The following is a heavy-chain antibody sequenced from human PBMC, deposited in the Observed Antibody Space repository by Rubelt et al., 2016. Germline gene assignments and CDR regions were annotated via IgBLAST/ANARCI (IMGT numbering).Heavy chain of an antibody. CDR1: GGSISSSSYY. CDR2: IYYSGYT. CDR3: ARRSRVGPTGDY. D-gene: IGHD1-26*01. Sequence: QLQLQESGPGLVKPSETLSLTCTVSGGSISSSSYYWGWIRQPPGKGLEWIGSIYYSGYTYYNPSLKSRVTISVDTSKNQFSLKLSSVTAADTAVYYCARRSRVGPTGDYWGQGTLVTVSS. J-gene: IGHJ4*02. V-gene: IGHV4-39*01.